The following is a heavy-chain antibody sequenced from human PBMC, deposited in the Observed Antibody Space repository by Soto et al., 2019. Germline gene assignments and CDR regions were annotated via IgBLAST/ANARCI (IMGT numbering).Heavy chain of an antibody. J-gene: IGHJ4*02. V-gene: IGHV3-30*03. CDR1: GFTFSSYD. CDR2: ISYDGSNK. CDR3: ATKIVAATSDY. D-gene: IGHD2-15*01. Sequence: GGSLRLSCAASGFTFSSYDMHWFRQAPGKGLEWVAVISYDGSNKYYADSVKGRFTISRDNSKNTLYLQMNSLRTEDTAVYYCATKIVAATSDYWGQGTLVTVS.